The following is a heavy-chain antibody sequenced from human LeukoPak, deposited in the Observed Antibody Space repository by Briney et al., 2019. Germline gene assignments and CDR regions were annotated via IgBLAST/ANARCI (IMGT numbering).Heavy chain of an antibody. Sequence: GGSLRLSCAASGFTFSSHWMHWVRQAPGKGLVWVSRINSDGSSISYADSVKGRFPISRDNAKNTLYLQMNSLRAEDTAVYYCARASDSSGYYDYWGQGTLVTVSS. CDR3: ARASDSSGYYDY. V-gene: IGHV3-74*01. CDR1: GFTFSSHW. J-gene: IGHJ4*02. CDR2: INSDGSSI. D-gene: IGHD3-22*01.